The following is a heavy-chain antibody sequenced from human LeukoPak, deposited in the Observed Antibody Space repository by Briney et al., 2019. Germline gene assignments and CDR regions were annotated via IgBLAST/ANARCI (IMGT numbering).Heavy chain of an antibody. J-gene: IGHJ4*02. Sequence: SETLSLTCTVSGGSISSSSYYWGWIRQPPGKGLEWIGSIYYSGSTYYNPSLKSRVTISVDTSKSQFSLKLSSVTAADTAVYYCARDPAPEGAIDYWGQGTLVTVSS. CDR1: GGSISSSSYY. CDR3: ARDPAPEGAIDY. D-gene: IGHD1-26*01. V-gene: IGHV4-39*07. CDR2: IYYSGST.